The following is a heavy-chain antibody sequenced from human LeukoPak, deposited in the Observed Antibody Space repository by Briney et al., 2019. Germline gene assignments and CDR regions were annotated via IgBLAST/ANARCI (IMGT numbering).Heavy chain of an antibody. CDR1: GFIFSNYA. CDR3: AKQFLDTN. Sequence: GGSQILSCAASGFIFSNYAMTWVRQAPGKGLEWVSTINAVDVNTYYADSVKGRFTVSRDNSENTLYLQMNSLRAEDTAVYYCAKQFLDTNWGQGTLVTVSS. D-gene: IGHD3-3*01. CDR2: INAVDVNT. J-gene: IGHJ4*02. V-gene: IGHV3-23*01.